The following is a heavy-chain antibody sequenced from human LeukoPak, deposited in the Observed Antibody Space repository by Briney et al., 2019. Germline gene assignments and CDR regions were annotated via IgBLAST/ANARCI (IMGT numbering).Heavy chain of an antibody. CDR2: ISAYNSNT. V-gene: IGHV1-18*01. J-gene: IGHJ4*02. Sequence: GASVKVSCKASGYTFTSYGISWVRQAPGQGLEWMGWISAYNSNTNYAQKLQGRVTMTTDTSTSTAYMELRSLRSDDTAVYYCARDKEWYYYDSSGYYPFDYWGQGTLVTVSS. D-gene: IGHD3-22*01. CDR3: ARDKEWYYYDSSGYYPFDY. CDR1: GYTFTSYG.